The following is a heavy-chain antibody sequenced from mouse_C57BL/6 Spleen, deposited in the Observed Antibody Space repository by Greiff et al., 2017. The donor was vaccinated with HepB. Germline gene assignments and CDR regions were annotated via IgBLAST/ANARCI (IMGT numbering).Heavy chain of an antibody. Sequence: EVKVVESGGGLVQPGGSLKLSCAASGFTFSDYYMYWVRQTPEKRLEWVAYISNGGGSTYYPDTVKGRFTISRDNAKNTLYLQMSRLKSEDTAMYYCARYYSNYYYAMDYWGQGTSVTVSS. CDR1: GFTFSDYY. CDR3: ARYYSNYYYAMDY. J-gene: IGHJ4*01. D-gene: IGHD2-5*01. CDR2: ISNGGGST. V-gene: IGHV5-12*01.